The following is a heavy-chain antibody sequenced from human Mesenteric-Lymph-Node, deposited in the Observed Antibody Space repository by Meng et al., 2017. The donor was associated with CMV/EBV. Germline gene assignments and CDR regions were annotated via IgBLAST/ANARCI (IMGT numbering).Heavy chain of an antibody. V-gene: IGHV4-30-4*08. CDR1: GGSISSGDYY. J-gene: IGHJ5*02. D-gene: IGHD3-3*01. Sequence: SGGSISSGDYYWSWIRQPPGKGLEWIGYIYYSESTYYNPSLKSRVTISVDTSKNQFSLKLSSVTAADTAVYYCARVPPFGVAPSWFDPWGQGTLVTVSS. CDR3: ARVPPFGVAPSWFDP. CDR2: IYYSEST.